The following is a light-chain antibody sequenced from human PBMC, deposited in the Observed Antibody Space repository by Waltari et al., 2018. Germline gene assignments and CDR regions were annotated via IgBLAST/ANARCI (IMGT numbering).Light chain of an antibody. Sequence: QSALTQPASVSGSPGQSITISCTGHRSDVGRYNFVSWFQQHPGNAPNLVIHDVSARPSGVSSRFAGSKSGNTASLTISGLQAEDEADYYCFSYTSFNTRVFGTGTKVTVL. V-gene: IGLV2-14*03. CDR1: RSDVGRYNF. CDR2: DVS. J-gene: IGLJ1*01. CDR3: FSYTSFNTRV.